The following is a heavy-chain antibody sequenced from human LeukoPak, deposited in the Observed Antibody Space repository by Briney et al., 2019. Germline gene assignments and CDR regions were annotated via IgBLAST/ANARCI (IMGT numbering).Heavy chain of an antibody. D-gene: IGHD3-10*02. V-gene: IGHV3-48*03. CDR1: GFTFTSYA. Sequence: GGSLRLSCAASGFTFTSYAMNWVRQAPGKGLEWVSYISSSGSTIYYADSVKGRFTISRDDAKNSLYLQMNSLRAEDTAVYYCAELGITMIGGVWGKGTTVTISS. CDR3: AELGITMIGGV. J-gene: IGHJ6*04. CDR2: ISSSGSTI.